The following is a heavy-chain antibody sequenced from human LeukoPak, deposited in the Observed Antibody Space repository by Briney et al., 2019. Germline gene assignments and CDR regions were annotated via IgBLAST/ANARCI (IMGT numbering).Heavy chain of an antibody. D-gene: IGHD6-6*01. Sequence: SETLSPTCTVSGGSISSYYWSWIRQPAGKGLEWTGRIYTSGSTNYNPSLKSRVTMSVDTSKNQFSLKLSSVTAADTAVYYCARESDSSSFYYYYYMDVWGKGTTVTVSS. CDR3: ARESDSSSFYYYYYMDV. J-gene: IGHJ6*03. CDR2: IYTSGST. V-gene: IGHV4-4*07. CDR1: GGSISSYY.